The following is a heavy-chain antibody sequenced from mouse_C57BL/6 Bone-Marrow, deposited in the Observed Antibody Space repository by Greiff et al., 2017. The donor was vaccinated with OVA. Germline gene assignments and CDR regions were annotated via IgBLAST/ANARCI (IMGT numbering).Heavy chain of an antibody. CDR1: GFTFTDYY. Sequence: EVQLVESGGGLVQPGGSLSLSCAASGFTFTDYYMSWVRQPPGKALAWLGFLRNKANGYTTEYSASVKGRFTISRDNSQSILYLQMNALRAEDSATYYCARYWGRGFAYWGQGTLVTVSA. J-gene: IGHJ3*01. CDR2: LRNKANGYTT. CDR3: ARYWGRGFAY. V-gene: IGHV7-3*01.